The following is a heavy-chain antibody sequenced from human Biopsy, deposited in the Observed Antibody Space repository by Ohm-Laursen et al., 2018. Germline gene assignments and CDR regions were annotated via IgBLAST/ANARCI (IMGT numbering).Heavy chain of an antibody. J-gene: IGHJ4*02. D-gene: IGHD2-15*01. Sequence: GSSVKVSCKTSTGTFDSYGVTWVRQAPGQGLEWMGRITPILRTTTYAPKFQGRVTFTADKSSSTAYLELSSLTSEDAAMFYCAREAIGYQLPCDDWGQGTLVTVSS. CDR1: TGTFDSYG. V-gene: IGHV1-69*04. CDR3: AREAIGYQLPCDD. CDR2: ITPILRTT.